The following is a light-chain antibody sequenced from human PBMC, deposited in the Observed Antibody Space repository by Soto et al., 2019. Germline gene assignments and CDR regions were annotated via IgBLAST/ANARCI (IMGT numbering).Light chain of an antibody. CDR3: QQYNSYSWT. V-gene: IGKV1-5*03. CDR1: QSISSW. J-gene: IGKJ1*01. Sequence: DIQMTQSPSTLSASVGDRVTITCRASQSISSWLAWYQQKPGKAPKLLIYKASSLESGVPSRFSGSGSGTEFTLTISSLQPDEFATYCCQQYNSYSWTFGQGTKVEIK. CDR2: KAS.